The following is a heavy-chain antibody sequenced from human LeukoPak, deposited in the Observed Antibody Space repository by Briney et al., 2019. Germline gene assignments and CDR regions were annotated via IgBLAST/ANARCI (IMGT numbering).Heavy chain of an antibody. CDR2: IKSKTDGGTT. Sequence: GGSLRLSCAASGFTFSNAWMSWVRQAPGKGLEWVGRIKSKTDGGTTDYAAPVKGRFTISRDDSKNTLYLQMNSLKTEDTAVYYCTWPYYDFWSGYYVDAFDIWGQGTMVTVSS. CDR3: TWPYYDFWSGYYVDAFDI. J-gene: IGHJ3*02. D-gene: IGHD3-3*01. V-gene: IGHV3-15*01. CDR1: GFTFSNAW.